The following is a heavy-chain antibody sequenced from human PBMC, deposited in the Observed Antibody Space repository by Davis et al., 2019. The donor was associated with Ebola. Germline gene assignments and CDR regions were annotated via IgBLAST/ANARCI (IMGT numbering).Heavy chain of an antibody. J-gene: IGHJ4*02. CDR2: LSGSGGYT. D-gene: IGHD6-13*01. CDR3: AKVKYYSTWRGGFDY. CDR1: GFTFSSSA. V-gene: IGHV3-23*01. Sequence: GGSLRLSCAASGFTFSSSAMSWVRHAPGKGLNWVSTLSGSGGYTYFADSVKGRFTISRDHSKSTLYLQMNSLRAEDKAIYYCAKVKYYSTWRGGFDYWGQGTPVTVSS.